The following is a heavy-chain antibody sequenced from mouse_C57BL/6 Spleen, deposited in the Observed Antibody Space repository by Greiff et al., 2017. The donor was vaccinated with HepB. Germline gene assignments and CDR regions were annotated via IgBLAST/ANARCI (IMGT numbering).Heavy chain of an antibody. V-gene: IGHV1-59*01. D-gene: IGHD1-1*01. J-gene: IGHJ3*01. CDR1: GYTFTSYW. CDR3: ASDSRRFAY. CDR2: IDPSDSYT. Sequence: QVQLKQPGAELVRPGTSVKLSCKASGYTFTSYWMHWVKQRPGQGLEWIGVIDPSDSYTNYNQKFKGKATLTVDTSSSTAYMQLSSLTSEDSAVYYCASDSRRFAYWGQGTLVTVSA.